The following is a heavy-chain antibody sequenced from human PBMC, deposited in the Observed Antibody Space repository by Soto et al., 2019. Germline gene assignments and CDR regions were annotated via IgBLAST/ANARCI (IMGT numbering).Heavy chain of an antibody. D-gene: IGHD4-17*01. V-gene: IGHV3-30*18. CDR2: ISYDGSNK. J-gene: IGHJ5*02. Sequence: QVQLVESGGGVVQPGRSLRLSCAASGFTFSSYGMHWVRQAPGKGLEWVAVISYDGSNKYYADSVKGRFTISRDNSKNTLYLQMNSLRAEDTAVYYCAKDVIGYGDLSNWFDPWGQGTLVTVSS. CDR3: AKDVIGYGDLSNWFDP. CDR1: GFTFSSYG.